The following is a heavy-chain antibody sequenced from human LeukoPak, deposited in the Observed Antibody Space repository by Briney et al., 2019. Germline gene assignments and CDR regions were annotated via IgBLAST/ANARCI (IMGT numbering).Heavy chain of an antibody. Sequence: GGSLRLSCAASGIKFDDSAMHWVRQVPGKGLEWVSGISWNSGIIDYADSVKGRFTISRDNAKNSLYLQMNNLRPDDTAFYYCAKAPPYYSDSSGYFQHWGQGTLVTVSS. D-gene: IGHD3-22*01. CDR1: GIKFDDSA. V-gene: IGHV3-9*01. J-gene: IGHJ1*01. CDR3: AKAPPYYSDSSGYFQH. CDR2: ISWNSGII.